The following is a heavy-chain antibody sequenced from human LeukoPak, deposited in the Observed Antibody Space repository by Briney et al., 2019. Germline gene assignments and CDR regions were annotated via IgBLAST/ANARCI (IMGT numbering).Heavy chain of an antibody. J-gene: IGHJ6*03. CDR3: ARVSSSYYYYYMDV. V-gene: IGHV1-69*06. CDR2: IIPIFGTA. Sequence: SVKVSCKASGYTFTDYYMHWVRQAPGQGLEWMGGIIPIFGTANYAQKFQGRVTITADKSTSTAYMELSSLRSEDTAVYYCARVSSSYYYYYMDVWGKGTTVTVSS. CDR1: GYTFTDYY.